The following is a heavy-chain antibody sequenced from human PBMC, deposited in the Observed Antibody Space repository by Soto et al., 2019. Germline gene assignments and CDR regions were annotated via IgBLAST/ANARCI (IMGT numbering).Heavy chain of an antibody. CDR1: GYIFVNYG. J-gene: IGHJ6*02. V-gene: IGHV1-18*01. Sequence: QVQLVQSGDEVRKPGSSVKVSCKASGYIFVNYGIAWVRQAPGQGLEWMGWISPYSGNTHYASKVQGRLTMTTDTSTGAVYMALGSLTSEDTAVYYWAMVDNYVTPTPQDVWGPGTTGTVSS. CDR2: ISPYSGNT. D-gene: IGHD3-16*01. CDR3: AMVDNYVTPTPQDV.